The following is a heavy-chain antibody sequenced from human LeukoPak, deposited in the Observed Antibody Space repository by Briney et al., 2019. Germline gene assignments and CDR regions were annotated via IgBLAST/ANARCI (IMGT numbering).Heavy chain of an antibody. CDR1: GYTFTNYG. V-gene: IGHV1-18*01. D-gene: IGHD7-27*01. Sequence: GASVKVSCKASGYTFTNYGITWVRQAPGQGLEWMGRISVYNSNTNYAQKFQGRVTMTPDTSTSTAYMELRSLRSDDTAVYYCARVAVGELRNTFDIWGQGTMVTVSS. CDR2: ISVYNSNT. J-gene: IGHJ3*02. CDR3: ARVAVGELRNTFDI.